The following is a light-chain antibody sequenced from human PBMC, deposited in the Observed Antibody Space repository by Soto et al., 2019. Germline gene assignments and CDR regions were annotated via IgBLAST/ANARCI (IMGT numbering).Light chain of an antibody. CDR3: QQYGSSLRT. CDR2: GAS. Sequence: EILLTQSPGTLSLFPGERATLSCRASQSVSSSYLAWYQQKPGQAPRLLIYGASSRATGIPDRFSGSGSGTDFTLTISRLEPEDFAVYYCQQYGSSLRTFGQGTKVEIK. J-gene: IGKJ1*01. CDR1: QSVSSSY. V-gene: IGKV3-20*01.